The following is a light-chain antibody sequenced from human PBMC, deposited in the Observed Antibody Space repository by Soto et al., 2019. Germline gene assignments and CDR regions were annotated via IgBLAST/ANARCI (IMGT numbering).Light chain of an antibody. CDR1: QGISSY. V-gene: IGKV1-27*01. CDR3: QQYDSAASLT. J-gene: IGKJ4*01. Sequence: DIQMTQSPSSLSASVGDRVTVTCRASQGISSYLAWYQQKPGKVPKLLIYAASTLQPGVPSRFSGSGSGTDFTLTISSLQPEEVATYNCQQYDSAASLTFGGGTKVEIK. CDR2: AAS.